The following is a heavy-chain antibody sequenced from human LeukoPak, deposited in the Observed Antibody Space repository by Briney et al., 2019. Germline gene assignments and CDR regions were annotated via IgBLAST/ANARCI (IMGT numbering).Heavy chain of an antibody. V-gene: IGHV1-46*01. Sequence: ASVKVSCKASGYTFTSYYMHWVRQAPGQGLEWMGITNPSGGSTSYAQKFQGRVTMTRDTSTSTVYMELSSLRSEDTAVYYCFLAAAGIFDYWGQGTLVTVSS. CDR3: FLAAAGIFDY. J-gene: IGHJ4*02. D-gene: IGHD6-13*01. CDR2: TNPSGGST. CDR1: GYTFTSYY.